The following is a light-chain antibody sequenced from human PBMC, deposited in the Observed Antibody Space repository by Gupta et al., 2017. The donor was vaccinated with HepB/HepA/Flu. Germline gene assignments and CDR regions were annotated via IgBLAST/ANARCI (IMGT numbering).Light chain of an antibody. CDR1: TGAINSAFY. Sequence: QTVVTQEPSLTVSPGGTVTLTCASSTGAINSAFYPNWFQQNPGQAPRALIYGTNNKYAWPPARFSGSFVGGKAALTLSGVEREDEADYYCLLDNGGDNWIFGGGTKLTVL. J-gene: IGLJ2*01. CDR2: GTN. V-gene: IGLV7-43*01. CDR3: LLDNGGDNWI.